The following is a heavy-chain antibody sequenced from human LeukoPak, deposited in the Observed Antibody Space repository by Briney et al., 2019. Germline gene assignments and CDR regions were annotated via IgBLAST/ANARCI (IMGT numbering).Heavy chain of an antibody. Sequence: GASVKVSCKASGYTFTGYYMHWVRQAPGQGLEWMGWINPNSGGTNYAQKFQGGVTMTRDTSISTAYMELSRLRSDDTAVYYCARAAARRHYYMDVWGKGTTVTVSS. CDR1: GYTFTGYY. D-gene: IGHD6-6*01. J-gene: IGHJ6*03. CDR3: ARAAARRHYYMDV. CDR2: INPNSGGT. V-gene: IGHV1-2*02.